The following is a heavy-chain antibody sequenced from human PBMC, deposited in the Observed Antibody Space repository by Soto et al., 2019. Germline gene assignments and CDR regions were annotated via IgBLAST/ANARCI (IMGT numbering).Heavy chain of an antibody. Sequence: ASVKVSCTASGYTFTSYGISWVRQAPGQGLEWMGWISAYNGNTKYAQKLQGRVTMTKDTSTSTAYMELRSLRSDDTAVYYCARDAAVGLFDYWGQGTLVTVSS. CDR2: ISAYNGNT. CDR3: ARDAAVGLFDY. D-gene: IGHD1-26*01. CDR1: GYTFTSYG. V-gene: IGHV1-18*01. J-gene: IGHJ4*02.